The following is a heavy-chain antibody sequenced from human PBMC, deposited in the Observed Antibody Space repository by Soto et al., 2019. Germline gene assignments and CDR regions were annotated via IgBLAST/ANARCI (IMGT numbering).Heavy chain of an antibody. CDR1: GYTFTGYY. D-gene: IGHD3-9*01. Sequence: ASVKVSCKASGYTFTGYYMHWVRQAPGQGLEWMGWINPNSGGTNYAQKFQGWVTMTRDTSISTAYMELSRLRSDDTAVYYCARDRTRGDDILTPPPYYYYMDVWGKGTTVTVSS. J-gene: IGHJ6*03. CDR2: INPNSGGT. V-gene: IGHV1-2*04. CDR3: ARDRTRGDDILTPPPYYYYMDV.